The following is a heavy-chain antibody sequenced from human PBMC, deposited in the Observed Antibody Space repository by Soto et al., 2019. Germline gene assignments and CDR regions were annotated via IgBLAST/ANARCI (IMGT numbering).Heavy chain of an antibody. J-gene: IGHJ4*02. CDR1: GFIFNRFG. D-gene: IGHD3-10*01. CDR2: ISYDGKNK. Sequence: QVQLVESGGGVVQPGRSLRLSCAASGFIFNRFGMHWVRQAPGKGLEWVAVISYDGKNKYYADSVKGRFTISRDNDQNTLLLQMNSLGPEDTAVYYCAKAVDITVRGVPPSDYWGQGTLVTVSS. CDR3: AKAVDITVRGVPPSDY. V-gene: IGHV3-30*18.